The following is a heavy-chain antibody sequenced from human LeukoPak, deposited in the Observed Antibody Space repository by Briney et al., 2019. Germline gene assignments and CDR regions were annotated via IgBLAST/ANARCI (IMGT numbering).Heavy chain of an antibody. CDR3: ARGRWLSGVSYDY. V-gene: IGHV3-23*01. Sequence: GGSQRLSCAASGFTFGESAMSWVRQAPGRGLEWVSVITDSGGSTYYADSVKGRFTISRDNSKNTLYLQMNSLRAEDTAKYYCARGRWLSGVSYDYWGQGALVTVSS. CDR2: ITDSGGST. J-gene: IGHJ4*02. CDR1: GFTFGESA. D-gene: IGHD5-24*01.